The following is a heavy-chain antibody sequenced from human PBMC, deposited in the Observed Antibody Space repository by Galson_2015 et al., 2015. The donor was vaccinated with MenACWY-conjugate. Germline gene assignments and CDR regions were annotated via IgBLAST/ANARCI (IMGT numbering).Heavy chain of an antibody. D-gene: IGHD2-2*01. V-gene: IGHV3-74*01. CDR2: INRDGRST. CDR3: GRPHSTSHYCVDY. CDR1: GSTLTSDW. J-gene: IGHJ4*02. Sequence: SLRLSCADSGSTLTSDWMHWVRQAPGKGLEWVSRINRDGRSTSYADFVKGRFTVPRDSAKKTLYLEMTSLRVEDTAVYYCGRPHSTSHYCVDYWGRGTLVTVSS.